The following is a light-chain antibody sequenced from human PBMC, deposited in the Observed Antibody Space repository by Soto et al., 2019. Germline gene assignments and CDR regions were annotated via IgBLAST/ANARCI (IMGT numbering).Light chain of an antibody. Sequence: EIVLTQSPGTLSLSPGERATLSCRASQSVGSSFFAWYQQHPGQTPRLLIYGASSRATGIPDRFSGSGSGTDFTLTISRLEPEDVAVYYCQQFRNSPYTFGQGTKLDIK. V-gene: IGKV3-20*01. CDR2: GAS. CDR3: QQFRNSPYT. CDR1: QSVGSSF. J-gene: IGKJ2*01.